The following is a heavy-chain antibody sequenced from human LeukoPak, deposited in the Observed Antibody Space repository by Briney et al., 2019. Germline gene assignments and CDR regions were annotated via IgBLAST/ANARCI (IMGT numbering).Heavy chain of an antibody. V-gene: IGHV3-30*04. J-gene: IGHJ4*02. CDR3: ARDTAMVLGNLDY. D-gene: IGHD5-18*01. CDR1: GFTFSSYA. CDR2: ISYDGSNK. Sequence: PGRSLRLSCAASGFTFSSYAMHWVRQAPGKGLEWVAVISYDGSNKYYADSVKGRFTISRDNSKNTLYLQMNSLRAEDTAVYYCARDTAMVLGNLDYWGQGTLVTVSS.